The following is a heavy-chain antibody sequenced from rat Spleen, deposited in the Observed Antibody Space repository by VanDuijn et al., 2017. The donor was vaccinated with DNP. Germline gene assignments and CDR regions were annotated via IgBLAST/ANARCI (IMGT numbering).Heavy chain of an antibody. CDR2: ISPRGGST. V-gene: IGHV5-31*01. Sequence: EVQLVESGGDLVQPGRSLKLSCVASGFSFDNYWMTWIRQVPGKGLEWVASISPRGGSTYYRDSVKGRFTISRNNAKNTLYLQMDSLRSEDTATYYCVTSPGPNWFAHWGQGVMVTVSS. D-gene: IGHD3-8*01. J-gene: IGHJ2*01. CDR1: GFSFDNYW. CDR3: VTSPGPNWFAH.